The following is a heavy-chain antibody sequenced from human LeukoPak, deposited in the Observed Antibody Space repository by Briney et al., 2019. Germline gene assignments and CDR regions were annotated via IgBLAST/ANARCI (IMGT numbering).Heavy chain of an antibody. CDR3: AKTRYFDWLLDY. CDR2: ISYDGSNK. CDR1: GFTFSSYG. D-gene: IGHD3-9*01. J-gene: IGHJ4*02. V-gene: IGHV3-30*18. Sequence: GGSLRLSCAASGFTFSSYGMHWVRQAPGKGLEWVAVISYDGSNKYYADSVKGRFTISRDNSKNTLYLQMNSLRAEDTAVYYCAKTRYFDWLLDYWGQGTLVTVSS.